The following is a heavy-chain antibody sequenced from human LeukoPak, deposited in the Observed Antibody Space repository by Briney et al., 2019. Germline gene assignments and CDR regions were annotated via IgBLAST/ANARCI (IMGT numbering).Heavy chain of an antibody. Sequence: GGSLRLSCAASGFTFSPYWITWVRQAPGKCLEWVANIKQDGSEEYYVDSVKGRFTISRENAKQSLFLQMHSLRVEDTAVYFCARGRITVTGAIHYYMDVWGNGTTVIVSS. CDR1: GFTFSPYW. CDR2: IKQDGSEE. D-gene: IGHD1-1*01. V-gene: IGHV3-7*03. J-gene: IGHJ6*03. CDR3: ARGRITVTGAIHYYMDV.